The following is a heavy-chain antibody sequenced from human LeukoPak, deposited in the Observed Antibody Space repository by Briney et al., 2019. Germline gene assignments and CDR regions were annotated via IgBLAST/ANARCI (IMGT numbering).Heavy chain of an antibody. CDR1: GGSISTYY. CDR3: ARDTGTVVDY. J-gene: IGHJ4*02. Sequence: PSETLSLTCTVPGGSISTYYWSWIRQPPGKGLGWIGYIYYSGSTNYNPSLKSRVTTSVDTSKNQFSLKLSSVTAADTAVYYCARDTGTVVDYWGQGTLVTVSS. D-gene: IGHD4-23*01. V-gene: IGHV4-59*01. CDR2: IYYSGST.